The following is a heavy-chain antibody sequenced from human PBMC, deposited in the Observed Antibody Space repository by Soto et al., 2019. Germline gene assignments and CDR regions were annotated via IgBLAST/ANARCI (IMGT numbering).Heavy chain of an antibody. V-gene: IGHV3-30-3*01. CDR1: GFTFSSYA. CDR3: ARDGENYDSSGIYHGEVDDY. J-gene: IGHJ4*02. CDR2: ISYDGSNK. Sequence: GGSLRLSCAASGFTFSSYAMHWVRQAPGKGLEWVAVISYDGSNKYYADSVKGRFTISRDNSKNTLYLQMNSLRAEDTAVYYCARDGENYDSSGIYHGEVDDYWGQGTLVTVSS. D-gene: IGHD3-22*01.